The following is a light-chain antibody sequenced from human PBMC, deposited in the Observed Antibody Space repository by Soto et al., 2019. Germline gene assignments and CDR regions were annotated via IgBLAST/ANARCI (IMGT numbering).Light chain of an antibody. V-gene: IGKV1-27*01. CDR1: QGISNY. CDR3: QNYNSAPWT. CDR2: AAS. J-gene: IGKJ1*01. Sequence: EIQMTQSPSSLSASVGDRVTITCRASQGISNYLAWYQQKPGTVPKLLISAASTLQTGVPSRFSGGGSGTDFTLTISSLQPEDVATYYCQNYNSAPWTFGQGTKVDIK.